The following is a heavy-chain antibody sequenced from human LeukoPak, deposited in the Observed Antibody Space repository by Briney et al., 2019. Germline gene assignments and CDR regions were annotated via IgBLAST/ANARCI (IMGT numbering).Heavy chain of an antibody. CDR3: ARDTRGYLWFGSGIDY. CDR2: INTNTGNP. CDR1: GYTFTSYA. D-gene: IGHD3-10*01. Sequence: ASVKVSCKASGYTFTSYAMNWVRQAPGQGLEWMGWINTNTGNPTYAQGFTGRFVFSLDTSVSTAYLQISSLKAEDTAVYYCARDTRGYLWFGSGIDYWGQGTLVTVSS. V-gene: IGHV7-4-1*02. J-gene: IGHJ4*02.